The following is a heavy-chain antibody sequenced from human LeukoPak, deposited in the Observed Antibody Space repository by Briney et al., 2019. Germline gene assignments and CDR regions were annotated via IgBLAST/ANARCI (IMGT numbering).Heavy chain of an antibody. D-gene: IGHD4-17*01. CDR2: ISDWADNT. CDR1: GFSFSNYA. J-gene: IGHJ4*02. CDR3: ANDYGVY. Sequence: GGSLRLSCAASGFSFSNYAMTWVRQAPGKGLEWVSGISDWADNTYYADSVKGRFTISRDNSKNTLYLQMNSLRAEDTAVYYCANDYGVYWGQGTLVTVSS. V-gene: IGHV3-23*01.